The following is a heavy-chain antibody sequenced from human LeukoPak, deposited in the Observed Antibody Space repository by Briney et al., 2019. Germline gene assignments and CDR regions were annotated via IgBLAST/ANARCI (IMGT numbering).Heavy chain of an antibody. CDR2: IRYDGSNK. D-gene: IGHD4-11*01. CDR3: AKGRRYSNPSFDY. CDR1: GFTFDDYG. Sequence: GGSLRLSCAASGFTFDDYGMSWVRQAPGKGLEWVAFIRYDGSNKYYADSVKGRFTISRDNSKNTLYLQMNSLRAEDTAVYYCAKGRRYSNPSFDYWGQGTLVTVSS. V-gene: IGHV3-30*02. J-gene: IGHJ4*02.